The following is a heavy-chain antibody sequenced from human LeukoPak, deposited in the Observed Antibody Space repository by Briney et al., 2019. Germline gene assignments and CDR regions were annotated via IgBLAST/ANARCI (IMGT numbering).Heavy chain of an antibody. Sequence: GGSLRLSCAASGFTFDDSVMSWVRQAPGKGLEWVSSINWNGGSTGYADSVKGRFTISRDNAKNSLYLQMNSLRAEDTAVYYCARDLRGSIVRYFDYWGQGTLVTVSS. D-gene: IGHD3-9*01. CDR3: ARDLRGSIVRYFDY. CDR2: INWNGGST. CDR1: GFTFDDSV. J-gene: IGHJ4*02. V-gene: IGHV3-20*04.